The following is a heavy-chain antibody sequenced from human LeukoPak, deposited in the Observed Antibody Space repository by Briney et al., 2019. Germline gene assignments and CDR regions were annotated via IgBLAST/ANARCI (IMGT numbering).Heavy chain of an antibody. J-gene: IGHJ4*02. Sequence: ASVKVSCKASGYTFTGYYMHWVRQAPGQGLEWMGWINPNSGGTNYAQKFQGRVPMTRDTSISTAYMELSRLRSDDTAVYYCARDAITFGGVIVDYWGQGTLVTVSS. CDR1: GYTFTGYY. D-gene: IGHD3-16*02. V-gene: IGHV1-2*02. CDR2: INPNSGGT. CDR3: ARDAITFGGVIVDY.